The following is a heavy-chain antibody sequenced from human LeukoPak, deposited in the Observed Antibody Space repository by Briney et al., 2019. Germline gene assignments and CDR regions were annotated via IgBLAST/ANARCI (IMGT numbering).Heavy chain of an antibody. CDR2: IYHSGST. CDR3: ARSGDFWSGYPPYFDY. V-gene: IGHV4-30-2*01. Sequence: SETLSLTCAVSGGSISSGGYSWSWIRQPPGKGLEWIGYIYHSGSTYYNPSLKSRVTISVDRSKNQFSLKLSSVTAADTAVYYCARSGDFWSGYPPYFDYWGQGTLVTVSS. J-gene: IGHJ4*02. CDR1: GGSISSGGYS. D-gene: IGHD3-3*01.